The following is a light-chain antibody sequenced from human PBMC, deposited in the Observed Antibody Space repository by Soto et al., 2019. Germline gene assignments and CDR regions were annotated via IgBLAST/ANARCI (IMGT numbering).Light chain of an antibody. CDR3: QQYDNLPIT. V-gene: IGKV1-33*01. Sequence: DIQLTRTPSSLSVSVGDRFIITCQASQDISNYLNWYQQKPGKAPKLLIYDASNLETGVPSRFSGSGSGTDFTFTISSLQPEDIATYYCQQYDNLPITFGQGTRLAIK. CDR1: QDISNY. J-gene: IGKJ5*01. CDR2: DAS.